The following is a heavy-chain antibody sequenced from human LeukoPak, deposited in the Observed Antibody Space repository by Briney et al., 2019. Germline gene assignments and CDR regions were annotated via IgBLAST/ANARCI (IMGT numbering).Heavy chain of an antibody. J-gene: IGHJ4*02. CDR2: MNPNSGNT. V-gene: IGHV1-8*01. Sequence: GASVKVSCKASGYTFTSYDINWVRQATGQGLEWMGWMNPNSGNTGYAQKFQGRVTMTRDTSISTAYMELSRLRSDDTAVYYCARATRLPMEYSSSSGDYWGQGTLVTVSS. D-gene: IGHD6-6*01. CDR3: ARATRLPMEYSSSSGDY. CDR1: GYTFTSYD.